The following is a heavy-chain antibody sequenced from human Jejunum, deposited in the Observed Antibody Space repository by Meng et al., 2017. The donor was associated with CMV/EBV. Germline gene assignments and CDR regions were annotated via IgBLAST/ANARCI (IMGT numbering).Heavy chain of an antibody. D-gene: IGHD3-3*01. CDR1: GLGISREW. CDR3: ARDNIDFWSGLDV. J-gene: IGHJ3*01. V-gene: IGHV3-74*01. CDR2: ISIAGFSA. Sequence: SGLGISREWMHWFGQAPGKGQEWVSSISIAGFSAEYADSMKGRFTISRDNAKNTLYLQMNSLRADDTAVYYCARDNIDFWSGLDVWGQGTMVTVSS.